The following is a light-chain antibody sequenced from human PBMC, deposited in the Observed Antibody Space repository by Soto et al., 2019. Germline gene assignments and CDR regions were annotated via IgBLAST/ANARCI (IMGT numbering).Light chain of an antibody. CDR3: LQDYNYPLT. Sequence: DIQMTQSPSSLSASLGDRVTITCRASQTISTYVTWYQQKPGKAPKALISDASTLQSGVPSRFSGSGSGTDFTLIISSLQPEDVATYYCLQDYNYPLTFGQGTKVEIK. CDR1: QTISTY. CDR2: DAS. J-gene: IGKJ1*01. V-gene: IGKV1-39*01.